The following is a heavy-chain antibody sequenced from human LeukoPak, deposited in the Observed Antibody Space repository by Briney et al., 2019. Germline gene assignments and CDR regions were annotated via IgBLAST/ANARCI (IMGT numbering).Heavy chain of an antibody. Sequence: SQTLSLTCTVSGGSISSGSYYWSWIRQPAGKGLEWIGRIYTSGSTNYNPSLKSRVTISVDTFKNQFSLKLSSVTAADTAVYYCARDLHYYDSSGSLGAFDIWGQGTMVTVSS. V-gene: IGHV4-61*02. D-gene: IGHD3-22*01. CDR1: GGSISSGSYY. CDR3: ARDLHYYDSSGSLGAFDI. J-gene: IGHJ3*02. CDR2: IYTSGST.